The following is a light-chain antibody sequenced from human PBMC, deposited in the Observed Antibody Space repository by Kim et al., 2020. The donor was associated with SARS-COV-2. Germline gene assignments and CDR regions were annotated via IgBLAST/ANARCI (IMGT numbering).Light chain of an antibody. J-gene: IGLJ1*01. CDR1: SSDIGAYKY. CDR3: TSYAGSNNLDV. V-gene: IGLV2-8*01. Sequence: QSALTQPPSASGSPGQSVTISCTGTSSDIGAYKYVSWYQQHPGKAPKLMIYEVNRRPSGVPDRFSGSKSGNTASQTVSGLQAEDEADYYCTSYAGSNNLDVFGTGTQLTVL. CDR2: EVN.